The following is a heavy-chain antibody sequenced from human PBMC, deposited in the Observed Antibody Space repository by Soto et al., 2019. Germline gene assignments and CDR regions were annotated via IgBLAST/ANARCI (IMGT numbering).Heavy chain of an antibody. V-gene: IGHV3-23*01. CDR2: ISGSGGST. CDR1: GFTFSSYA. J-gene: IGHJ4*02. Sequence: EVQLLESGGGLVQPGGSLRLSCEASGFTFSSYAMSWVRQAPGKGLEWVSAISGSGGSTYYADSVKGRVTISRDNSKNTLYLQMNSMRAEDTAVYYCAKAYYGDYVGYWGQGTLVTVSS. D-gene: IGHD4-17*01. CDR3: AKAYYGDYVGY.